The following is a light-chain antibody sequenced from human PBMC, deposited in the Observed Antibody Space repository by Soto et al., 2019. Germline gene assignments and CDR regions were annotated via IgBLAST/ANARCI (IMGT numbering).Light chain of an antibody. V-gene: IGKV3-20*01. CDR1: QSVSSNS. J-gene: IGKJ1*01. Sequence: EIVLTQSPATLSLSPGERATLSCRASQSVSSNSLAWYQQKPGQAPRLLIFGAASRATGIPDRFSGSGSGTEFTLTISRLEPEDFAVYYCQQYNRSLRTFGQGTKVEIK. CDR3: QQYNRSLRT. CDR2: GAA.